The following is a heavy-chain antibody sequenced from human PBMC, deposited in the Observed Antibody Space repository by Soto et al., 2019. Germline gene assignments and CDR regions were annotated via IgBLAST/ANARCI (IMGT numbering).Heavy chain of an antibody. V-gene: IGHV5-51*01. CDR1: GYSFPSYW. D-gene: IGHD6-13*01. CDR3: ARQEQQLDLNWFDP. Sequence: GEPLKISFKGSGYSFPSYWIGWVRQMPGKGLEWMGIIYPGDSDTRYSPSFQGQVTISADKSIGTAYPQWSSLKASDTAMYYCARQEQQLDLNWFDPWGQGTLVTVSS. CDR2: IYPGDSDT. J-gene: IGHJ5*02.